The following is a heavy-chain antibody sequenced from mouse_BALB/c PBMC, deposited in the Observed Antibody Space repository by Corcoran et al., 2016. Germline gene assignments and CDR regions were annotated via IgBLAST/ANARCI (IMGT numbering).Heavy chain of an antibody. Sequence: EVLLQQSGPELVKLGASVKIPCKASGYTFTDYNRDWVKQSHGKSLEWIGDINPNNGGTIYNQKFKGKATLTVDKSSSTAYMELRSLTSEDTAVYYCARRDPTVVYFDYWGQGTTLTVSS. D-gene: IGHD1-1*01. CDR1: GYTFTDYN. CDR3: ARRDPTVVYFDY. V-gene: IGHV1-18*01. J-gene: IGHJ2*01. CDR2: INPNNGGT.